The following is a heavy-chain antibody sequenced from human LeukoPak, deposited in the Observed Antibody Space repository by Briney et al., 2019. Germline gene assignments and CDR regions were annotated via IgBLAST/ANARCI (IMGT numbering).Heavy chain of an antibody. Sequence: ASLKVSCKVSGYTLTELSMHWVRQAPGKGLEWMGGFDPEDGETIYAQKFQGRVTMTEDTSTDTAYMELSSLRSEDTAVYYCATYDFWSGYYTHWGQGTLVTVSS. CDR2: FDPEDGET. CDR1: GYTLTELS. J-gene: IGHJ4*02. V-gene: IGHV1-24*01. CDR3: ATYDFWSGYYTH. D-gene: IGHD3-3*01.